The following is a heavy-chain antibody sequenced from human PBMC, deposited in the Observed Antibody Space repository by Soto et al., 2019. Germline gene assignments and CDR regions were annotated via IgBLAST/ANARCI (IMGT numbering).Heavy chain of an antibody. D-gene: IGHD4-17*01. V-gene: IGHV1-69*13. CDR2: IIPIFGTA. CDR1: GGTFSSYA. J-gene: IGHJ6*02. CDR3: AREGAYGDYSYYYYYGMDV. Sequence: SVKVSCKASGGTFSSYAISWVRQAPGQGLEWMGGIIPIFGTANYAQKFQGRVTITADESTSTAYMELSSLRSEDTAVYYCAREGAYGDYSYYYYYGMDVWGQGTTFTASS.